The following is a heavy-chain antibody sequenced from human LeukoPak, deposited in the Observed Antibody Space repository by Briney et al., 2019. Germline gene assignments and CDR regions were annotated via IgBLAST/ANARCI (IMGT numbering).Heavy chain of an antibody. D-gene: IGHD5-18*01. Sequence: SSETLSLTCTVSGGSISSGSYYWSWIRQPAGKGLEWIGRIYTSGRTNYNPSLKSRVTISVDTSKNQFSLNLSSVTAADTAVYYCARDLSLYSNGGPFDFWGQGALVTVSS. CDR2: IYTSGRT. CDR1: GGSISSGSYY. V-gene: IGHV4-61*02. J-gene: IGHJ4*02. CDR3: ARDLSLYSNGGPFDF.